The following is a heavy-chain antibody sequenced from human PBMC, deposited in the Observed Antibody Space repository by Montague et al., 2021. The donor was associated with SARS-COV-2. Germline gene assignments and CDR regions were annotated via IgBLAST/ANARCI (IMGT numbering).Heavy chain of an antibody. J-gene: IGHJ6*02. D-gene: IGHD6-13*01. CDR3: ARGRMVPYSSSWTTLCYYYGFDF. Sequence: CAISGDSVSSNSAAWNWIRQSPSRGLEWLGRTYYRSKWYNDYAASVKSRITINPDTSKNQFSLQLNSVTPEDTAVYYCARGRMVPYSSSWTTLCYYYGFDFWGQGTPVTVSS. V-gene: IGHV6-1*01. CDR2: TYYRSKWYN. CDR1: GDSVSSNSAA.